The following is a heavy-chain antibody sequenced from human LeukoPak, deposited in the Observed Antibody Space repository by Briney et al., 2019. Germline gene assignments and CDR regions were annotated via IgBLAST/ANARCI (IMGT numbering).Heavy chain of an antibody. V-gene: IGHV3-30*04. J-gene: IGHJ4*02. CDR2: ISYDGSNK. Sequence: GGSLRLSCAASGFTFSGYAMHWVRQAPGKGLEWVALISYDGSNKYYADSVKGRFTISRDNSKNTLYLQMNSLRAEDTAVYYCARDFGSGYPYFDYWGQGTLVTVSS. D-gene: IGHD3-22*01. CDR3: ARDFGSGYPYFDY. CDR1: GFTFSGYA.